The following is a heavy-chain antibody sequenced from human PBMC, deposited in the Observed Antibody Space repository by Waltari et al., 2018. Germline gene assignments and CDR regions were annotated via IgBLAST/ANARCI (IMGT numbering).Heavy chain of an antibody. CDR3: ASHPGTYYYYYYMDV. J-gene: IGHJ6*03. CDR1: GGSISSSSYY. D-gene: IGHD1-1*01. Sequence: QLQLQESGPGLVKPSETLSLTCTVSGGSISSSSYYWGWIRQPPGKGLEWIGSIYYSGSPYYNPSLKSRVTISVDTSKNQFSLKLSSVTAADTAVYYCASHPGTYYYYYYMDVWGKGTTVTVSS. CDR2: IYYSGSP. V-gene: IGHV4-39*01.